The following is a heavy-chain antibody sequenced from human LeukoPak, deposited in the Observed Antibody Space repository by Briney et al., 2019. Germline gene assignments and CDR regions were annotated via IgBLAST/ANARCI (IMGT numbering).Heavy chain of an antibody. CDR3: AGGLMKFNWNDGAFDI. J-gene: IGHJ3*02. CDR1: GYTFTSYY. Sequence: GASVKVSCKASGYTFTSYYMHWVRQAPGQGLEWMGIISPSGGSTSYAQKFQGRVTMTRDTSTTTVYMEVSSLRSEDTAVFYCAGGLMKFNWNDGAFDIWGQGTMVTVSS. CDR2: ISPSGGST. V-gene: IGHV1-46*01. D-gene: IGHD1-20*01.